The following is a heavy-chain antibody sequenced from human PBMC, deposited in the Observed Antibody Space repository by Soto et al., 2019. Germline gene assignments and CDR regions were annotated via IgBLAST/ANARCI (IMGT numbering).Heavy chain of an antibody. CDR2: IYSTGNT. CDR3: RSSSRYSTDV. CDR1: GGSINSSSY. J-gene: IGHJ6*02. D-gene: IGHD6-13*01. Sequence: QLQLQESGPGLVKPSETLSLSCTVYGGSINSSSYWGWIRQPPGKGQEWMGSIYSTGNTYYNPSLKGRVTISADTSKNQFSLNLSSVTAADTAVYYCRSSSRYSTDVWGQGTTVYVSS. V-gene: IGHV4-39*01.